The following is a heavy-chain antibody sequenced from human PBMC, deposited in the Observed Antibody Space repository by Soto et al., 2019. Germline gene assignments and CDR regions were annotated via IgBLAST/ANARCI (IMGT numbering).Heavy chain of an antibody. D-gene: IGHD5-12*01. J-gene: IGHJ4*02. CDR3: AREMATITEIDY. CDR1: GFTFSTYS. V-gene: IGHV3-48*02. CDR2: ISWSNSTI. Sequence: PGGSLRLSCAASGFTFSTYSMNWVRQAPGKGLEWVSYISWSNSTIYYADSVKGRFTISRDNAKNSLHLQMNSLRDEDTAVYYCAREMATITEIDYWGQGTLVTVSS.